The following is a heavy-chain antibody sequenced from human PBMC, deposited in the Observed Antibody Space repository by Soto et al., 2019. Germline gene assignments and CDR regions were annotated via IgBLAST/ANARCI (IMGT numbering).Heavy chain of an antibody. CDR3: TREPDDYGSRGYFDY. J-gene: IGHJ4*02. D-gene: IGHD3-22*01. CDR2: ISGSGGST. Sequence: GGSLRLSCAASGFTFSSYAMSWVRQAPGKGLEWVSAISGSGGSTYYADSVKGRFTISRDNSKNTLYLQMNSLRAEDTAVYYCTREPDDYGSRGYFDYWGQGTLVTVSS. CDR1: GFTFSSYA. V-gene: IGHV3-23*01.